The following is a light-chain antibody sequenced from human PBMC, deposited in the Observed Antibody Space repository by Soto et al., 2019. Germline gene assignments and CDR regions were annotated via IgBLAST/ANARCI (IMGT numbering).Light chain of an antibody. CDR1: SSDLGGYNY. CDR3: SSYTSSSKGV. J-gene: IGLJ1*01. Sequence: QSVLTQPASVSGSPGQSITISCTGTSSDLGGYNYVSWYQQHPGKAPKLMIYEVSNRPSGVSNRFSGSKSGNTASLTISGLQAEDEADYYCSSYTSSSKGVFGTGTKLIVL. V-gene: IGLV2-14*01. CDR2: EVS.